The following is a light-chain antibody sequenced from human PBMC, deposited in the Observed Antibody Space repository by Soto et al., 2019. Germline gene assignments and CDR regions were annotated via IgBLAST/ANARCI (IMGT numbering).Light chain of an antibody. CDR3: QQRSDWPSSLT. V-gene: IGKV3-11*01. Sequence: EIVLPQPPATLSLSPGERAPLSSRASKSVRSYLAWYQQKPGQAPRLLIYDASNRATGIPARFSGSGSGTDFTLTISSLEPEDFAVYFCQQRSDWPSSLTFGGGTKVEIK. CDR1: KSVRSY. CDR2: DAS. J-gene: IGKJ4*01.